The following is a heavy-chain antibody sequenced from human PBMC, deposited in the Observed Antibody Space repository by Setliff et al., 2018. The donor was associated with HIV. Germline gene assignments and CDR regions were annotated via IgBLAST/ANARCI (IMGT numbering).Heavy chain of an antibody. CDR3: ARVLHCGGDCYTDAFDI. CDR2: INPDSGDT. D-gene: IGHD2-21*01. J-gene: IGHJ3*02. Sequence: GASVKVSCKASGYSFTSYTIHWVRQAPGQRLEWMGRINPDSGDTNYAQKFQGRVTMTRDTSISTAYMELSRLRSDDTAVYYCARVLHCGGDCYTDAFDIWGQGTMVTVSS. V-gene: IGHV1-2*06. CDR1: GYSFTSYT.